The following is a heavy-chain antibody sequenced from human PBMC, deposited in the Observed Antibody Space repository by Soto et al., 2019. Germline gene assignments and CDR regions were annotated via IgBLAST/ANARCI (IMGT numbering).Heavy chain of an antibody. CDR2: INHSGSP. J-gene: IGHJ6*02. V-gene: IGHV4-34*01. CDR1: GGSFSGYY. CDR3: ARGRRKSYYYYGMDV. Sequence: QVQLQQWGAGLLKPSETLSLTCAVYGGSFSGYYWSWIRQPPGKGLEWIGQINHSGSPNYNPSLKSRVTISVDTSKNQFSLKLSSVTAADTAVYYCARGRRKSYYYYGMDVWGQGTTVTVSS.